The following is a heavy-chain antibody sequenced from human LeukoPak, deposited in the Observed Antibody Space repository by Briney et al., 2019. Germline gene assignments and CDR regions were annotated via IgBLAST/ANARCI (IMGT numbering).Heavy chain of an antibody. V-gene: IGHV4-4*07. D-gene: IGHD6-19*01. CDR3: AREPVTGTSNFFDS. Sequence: PSETLSLTCTVSGGSISTYYWSWIRQPAGKGLEWIGRMYTSGNTNYNPSLKSRVTMSVDTSKKQFSLRLSSVTAADTAVYYCAREPVTGTSNFFDSWGQGTLVTDSS. J-gene: IGHJ4*02. CDR2: MYTSGNT. CDR1: GGSISTYY.